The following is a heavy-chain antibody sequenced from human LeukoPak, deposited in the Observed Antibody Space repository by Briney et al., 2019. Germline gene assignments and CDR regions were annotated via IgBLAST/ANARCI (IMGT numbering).Heavy chain of an antibody. V-gene: IGHV1-69*06. CDR2: ILPIFDTP. Sequence: ASVKVSCKAAGGTFSTYGLSWVRQAPGQGLEWMGGILPIFDTPNYAPNFQGRVTIIAGKSTSTAYMELSSLRSEDTAVYYCASPKYHDFWSGYYPNYFDYWGQGTLVTVSS. D-gene: IGHD3-3*01. CDR1: GGTFSTYG. J-gene: IGHJ4*02. CDR3: ASPKYHDFWSGYYPNYFDY.